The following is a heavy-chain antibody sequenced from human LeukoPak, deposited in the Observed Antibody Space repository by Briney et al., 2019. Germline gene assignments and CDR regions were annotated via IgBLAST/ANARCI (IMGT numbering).Heavy chain of an antibody. CDR1: GYTFTSYY. CDR2: INPSGGST. J-gene: IGHJ4*02. CDR3: ARAVVPTAISAYYFDY. Sequence: ASVKVSCKASGYTFTSYYMHWVRQAPGQGLEWMGIINPSGGSTSYAQKFQGRVTMTRDTSTSTVYMELTSLRFEDTAVYYCARAVVPTAISAYYFDYWGQGTLVTVSS. V-gene: IGHV1-46*01. D-gene: IGHD2-2*01.